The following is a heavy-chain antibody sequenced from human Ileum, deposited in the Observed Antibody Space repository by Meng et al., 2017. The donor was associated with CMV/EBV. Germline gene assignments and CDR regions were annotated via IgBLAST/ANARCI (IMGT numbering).Heavy chain of an antibody. J-gene: IGHJ5*02. CDR2: ITPYNGKT. Sequence: QVQLVQSGAEVKKPGASVKVSCKASGYTFITFGITWVRQAPGQGLEWMGWITPYNGKTDYTQRLQDRVTMTTDTSTNTVYMELRSLRSDDTAVYYCAREDYSDYAATWGQGTLVTVSS. D-gene: IGHD4-17*01. CDR1: GYTFITFG. V-gene: IGHV1-18*01. CDR3: AREDYSDYAAT.